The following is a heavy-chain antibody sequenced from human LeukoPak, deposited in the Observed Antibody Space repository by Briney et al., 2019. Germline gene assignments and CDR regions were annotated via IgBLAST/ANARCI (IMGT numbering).Heavy chain of an antibody. D-gene: IGHD6-19*01. CDR2: INTDGSST. V-gene: IGHV3-74*01. J-gene: IGHJ3*02. Sequence: GGSLRLSCAASGFTCSSYWMYWVRQAPGKGLVGVSRINTDGSSTTYADSVKGRFTISRYNAKNTVYLQMNSLRAEDTAVYYCARVLAVAGTGAFDIWGQGTMVTVSS. CDR3: ARVLAVAGTGAFDI. CDR1: GFTCSSYW.